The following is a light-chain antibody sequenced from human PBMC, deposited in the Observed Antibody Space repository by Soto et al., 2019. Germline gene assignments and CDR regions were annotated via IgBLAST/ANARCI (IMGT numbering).Light chain of an antibody. Sequence: EIVMTQYPATRSVSPGERATLSCRASQSVSSSLAWYQQKPGQAPRLLISETSNRATGIPGRFSGSGSGTDVTLTISSLEPEDFAVYYCQHHSKWLRPFGGGTKV. V-gene: IGKV3-11*01. CDR2: ETS. CDR3: QHHSKWLRP. J-gene: IGKJ4*01. CDR1: QSVSSS.